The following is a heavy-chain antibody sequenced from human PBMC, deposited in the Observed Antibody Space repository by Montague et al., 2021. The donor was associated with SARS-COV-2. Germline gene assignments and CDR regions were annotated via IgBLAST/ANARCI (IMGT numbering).Heavy chain of an antibody. CDR1: GDSVSSNIAA. CDR3: TQERGPGRTTWHYFDY. D-gene: IGHD1-14*01. Sequence: CAISGDSVSSNIAAWNWIRRSPSRGLEWLGRTYYRSKWYNDYAVSVRSRITISPATSKNQFSLQLNSVTPEDTAVYYCTQERGPGRTTWHYFDYWGQGTLVTVSS. CDR2: TYYRSKWYN. V-gene: IGHV6-1*01. J-gene: IGHJ4*02.